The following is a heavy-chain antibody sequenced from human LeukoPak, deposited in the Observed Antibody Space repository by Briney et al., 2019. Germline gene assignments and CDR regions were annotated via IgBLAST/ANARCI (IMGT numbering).Heavy chain of an antibody. CDR3: ARDLYDFWSGMDV. CDR1: GFTFSSYA. V-gene: IGHV3-30-3*01. J-gene: IGHJ6*02. CDR2: MSYDGSNK. Sequence: GGSLRLSCAASGFTFSSYAMHWVRQAPGKGLEWVAVMSYDGSNKYYADSVKGRFTISRDNSKNTLYLQMNSLRAEDTAVYYCARDLYDFWSGMDVWGQGTTVTVSS. D-gene: IGHD3-3*01.